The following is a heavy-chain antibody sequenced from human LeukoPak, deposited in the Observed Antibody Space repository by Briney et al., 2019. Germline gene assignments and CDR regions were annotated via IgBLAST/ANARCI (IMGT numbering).Heavy chain of an antibody. CDR3: AGEAQLPNNWFDP. V-gene: IGHV3-7*04. D-gene: IGHD2-2*01. J-gene: IGHJ5*02. CDR1: GFTFSSYW. CDR2: IKQDASEI. Sequence: GGSLRLSCAASGFTFSSYWMSWVRQAPGKGLEWVANIKQDASEIYYVDSAKGRFTISRDNAKNSLYLQMNSLRAEDTAAYYCAGEAQLPNNWFDPWGQGTLVTVSS.